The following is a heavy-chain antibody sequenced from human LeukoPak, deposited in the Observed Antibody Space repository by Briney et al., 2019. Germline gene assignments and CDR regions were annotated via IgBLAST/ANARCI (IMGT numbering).Heavy chain of an antibody. D-gene: IGHD7-27*01. CDR2: NTDSGNI. CDR1: GSSMTTHS. Sequence: PSETLSLTCAVSGSSMTTHSWGWIRQPPGKGLEWIGYNTDSGNINFNPALKSRVTISVDTSKSQFSLKLTSVTPADTAVYYCALDNWGSLDYWGQGTLVTASS. V-gene: IGHV4-59*11. J-gene: IGHJ4*02. CDR3: ALDNWGSLDY.